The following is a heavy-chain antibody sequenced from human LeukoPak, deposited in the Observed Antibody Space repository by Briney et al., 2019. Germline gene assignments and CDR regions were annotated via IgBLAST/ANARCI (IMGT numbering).Heavy chain of an antibody. CDR3: ARLNWDDGEVSGFDQ. CDR1: GFSFRNSW. J-gene: IGHJ5*02. Sequence: GGSLRLSCAASGFSFRNSWMSWVRQAPGKGLEWVANIKQDATEIYYADSVKGRLTISRDNARKSLFLQMNILRVEDTALYYCARLNWDDGEVSGFDQWGQGILVTDSS. CDR2: IKQDATEI. V-gene: IGHV3-7*01. D-gene: IGHD1-26*01.